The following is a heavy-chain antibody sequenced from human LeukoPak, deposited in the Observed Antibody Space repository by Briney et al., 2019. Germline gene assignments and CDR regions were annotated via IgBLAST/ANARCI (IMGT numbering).Heavy chain of an antibody. V-gene: IGHV3-53*01. CDR3: ARDPTSSWETAFDI. J-gene: IGHJ3*02. CDR2: IYSDNT. Sequence: GGSLRLSCTVSGFTVNSNSMSWVRQAPGKGLEWVSFIYSDNTHYSDSVKGRFTISRDDAKNSLYLQMNSLRAEDTAVYYCARDPTSSWETAFDIWGQGTMVTVSS. CDR1: GFTVNSNS. D-gene: IGHD1-26*01.